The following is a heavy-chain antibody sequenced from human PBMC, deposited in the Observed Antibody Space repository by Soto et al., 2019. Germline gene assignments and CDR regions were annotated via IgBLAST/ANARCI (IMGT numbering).Heavy chain of an antibody. D-gene: IGHD1-26*01. J-gene: IGHJ6*02. V-gene: IGHV3-23*01. CDR2: ISGSGGST. CDR1: GFTFSSYA. CDR3: AKPRYSGSHGYYYGMDV. Sequence: PGGSLRLSCAASGFTFSSYAMSWVRQAPGKGLEWVSAISGSGGSTYYADSVKGRFTISRDNSKNTLYLQMNSLRAEDTAVYYCAKPRYSGSHGYYYGMDVWGQGTTVTVSS.